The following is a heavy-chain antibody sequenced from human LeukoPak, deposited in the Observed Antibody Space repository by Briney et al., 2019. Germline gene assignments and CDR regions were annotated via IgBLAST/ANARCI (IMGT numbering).Heavy chain of an antibody. Sequence: ASVKVSCKASGYTFTSYYMHWVRQAPGQGLEWMGIINPSGGSTSYAQKFQGRVTMTRDTSTSTVYMELSSLRSAETAVYYCARTVSDYDFWSGDTSFDYWGQGTLVTVSS. CDR2: INPSGGST. D-gene: IGHD3-3*01. CDR1: GYTFTSYY. J-gene: IGHJ4*02. CDR3: ARTVSDYDFWSGDTSFDY. V-gene: IGHV1-46*01.